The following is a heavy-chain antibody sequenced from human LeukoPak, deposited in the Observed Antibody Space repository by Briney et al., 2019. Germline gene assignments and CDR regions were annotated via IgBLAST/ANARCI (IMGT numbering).Heavy chain of an antibody. CDR1: GFTVSSNY. CDR2: IYSGGST. D-gene: IGHD3-16*01. V-gene: IGHV3-53*01. Sequence: GGSLRLSCAASGFTVSSNYMTWVRQAPGKGLEWVSVIYSGGSTDYADSVKGRFTISRDNSKNTLYLQMNSLRAEDTAVYYCARVTFGGVLYYFDCWGQGALATVSS. CDR3: ARVTFGGVLYYFDC. J-gene: IGHJ4*02.